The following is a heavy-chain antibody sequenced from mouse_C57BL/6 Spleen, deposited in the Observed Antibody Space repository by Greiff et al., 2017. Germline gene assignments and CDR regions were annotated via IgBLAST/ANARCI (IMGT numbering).Heavy chain of an antibody. CDR1: GYTFTDYY. J-gene: IGHJ4*01. Sequence: VQLQQSGPELVKPGASVKISCKASGYTFTDYYMNWVKQSHGKSLDWIGDINPNNGGTSYNQKFKGKATLTVDKSSSTAYMELRSLTSEDSAVYYCARSGGWLLQGSMDYWGQGTSVTVSS. D-gene: IGHD2-3*01. CDR3: ARSGGWLLQGSMDY. CDR2: INPNNGGT. V-gene: IGHV1-26*01.